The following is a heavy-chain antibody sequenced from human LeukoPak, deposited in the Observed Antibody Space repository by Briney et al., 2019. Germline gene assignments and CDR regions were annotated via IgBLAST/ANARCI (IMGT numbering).Heavy chain of an antibody. CDR2: ISWNSGSI. Sequence: GRSLRLSCAASGFTFDDYAMHWVRHAPGKGLEWVSGISWNSGSIGYADSVKGRFTISRDNAKNSLYLQMDSLRAEDTAVYYCARDPDYDYVWDYWGQGTLVTVSS. V-gene: IGHV3-9*01. CDR3: ARDPDYDYVWDY. D-gene: IGHD3-16*01. J-gene: IGHJ4*02. CDR1: GFTFDDYA.